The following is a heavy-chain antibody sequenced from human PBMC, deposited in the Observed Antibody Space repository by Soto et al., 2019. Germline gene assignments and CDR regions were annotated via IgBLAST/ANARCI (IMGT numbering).Heavy chain of an antibody. CDR2: ISYDGSNK. CDR1: GFTFSSYA. V-gene: IGHV3-30-3*01. Sequence: QVQLVESGGGVVQPGRSLRLSCAASGFTFSSYAMHWVRQAPGKGLEWVAVISYDGSNKYYADSVKGRFTISRDNSKNTLYLKMNSLRAEDTAVYYCARGRSVGSSWYCYWGQGTLVTVSS. CDR3: ARGRSVGSSWYCY. J-gene: IGHJ4*02. D-gene: IGHD6-13*01.